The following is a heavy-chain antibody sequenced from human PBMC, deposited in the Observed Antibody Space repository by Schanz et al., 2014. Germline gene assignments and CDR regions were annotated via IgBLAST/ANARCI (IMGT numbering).Heavy chain of an antibody. D-gene: IGHD2-21*01. J-gene: IGHJ4*02. CDR3: ARHIDRFGASHFDF. V-gene: IGHV4-4*07. Sequence: QVPLQESGPGLVKPSETLSLTCTVSGGSISTYYWSWIRQPAGKGLEWIGRIYTSGSTNYNPSLKSRVTMSVDPSKNQFSLRLSSVTAADTALYYCARHIDRFGASHFDFWGQGILVTVSS. CDR2: IYTSGST. CDR1: GGSISTYY.